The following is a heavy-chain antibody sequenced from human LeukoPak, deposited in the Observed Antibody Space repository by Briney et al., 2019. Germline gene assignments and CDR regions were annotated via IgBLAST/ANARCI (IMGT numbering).Heavy chain of an antibody. V-gene: IGHV5-51*01. CDR3: ARHAAGRAERPYYYYGMDV. D-gene: IGHD3-10*01. J-gene: IGHJ6*02. CDR2: IYPGDSDT. CDR1: GYRFTDYW. Sequence: GESLKISCKGSGYRFTDYWIGWVRQMPGKGLEWMGIIYPGDSDTTYSPSLHGQAIMSVDLSLSTPYLQRTSLTPSHTAIYFCARHAAGRAERPYYYYGMDVWGEGTTVTVSS.